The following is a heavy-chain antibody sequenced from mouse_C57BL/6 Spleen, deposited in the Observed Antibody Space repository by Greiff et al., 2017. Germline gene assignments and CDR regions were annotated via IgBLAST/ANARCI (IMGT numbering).Heavy chain of an antibody. V-gene: IGHV1-64*01. Sequence: QVQLQQPGAELVKPGASVKLSCKASGYTFTSYWMHWVKQRPGQGLEWIGMIHPNSGSTNYNEKFKSKATLTVDKSSSTAYMQLSSLTCEDSAVYYCAHYYGSSYCAMDYWGQGTSVTVSS. CDR3: AHYYGSSYCAMDY. CDR1: GYTFTSYW. D-gene: IGHD1-1*01. J-gene: IGHJ4*01. CDR2: IHPNSGST.